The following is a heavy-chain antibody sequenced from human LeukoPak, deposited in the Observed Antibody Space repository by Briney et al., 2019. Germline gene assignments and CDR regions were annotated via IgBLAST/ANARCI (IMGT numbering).Heavy chain of an antibody. V-gene: IGHV3-21*01. Sequence: PGGSLRLSCAASGFTFSTYSGNWIRQAPGKGLEWVSSISDDSNYIFYADSVKGRFTISRDNAKNTLYLQMNSLRAEDTAVYYCARDLHVWGKGTTVTISS. J-gene: IGHJ6*04. CDR3: ARDLHV. CDR1: GFTFSTYS. CDR2: ISDDSNYI.